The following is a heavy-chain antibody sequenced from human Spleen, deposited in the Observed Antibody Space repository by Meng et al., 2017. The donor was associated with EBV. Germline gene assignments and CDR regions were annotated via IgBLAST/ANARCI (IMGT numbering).Heavy chain of an antibody. Sequence: QGQLREGGAGLLKPSETLCLTCAVYGGCFSGYYWSWIRQPPGKGLEWIGEINHSGSTNYNPSLKSRVTISVDTSKNQFSLKLSSVTAADTAVYYCASQRTTVTSSDYWGQGTLVTVSS. CDR3: ASQRTTVTSSDY. J-gene: IGHJ4*02. D-gene: IGHD4-11*01. CDR1: GGCFSGYY. CDR2: INHSGST. V-gene: IGHV4-34*01.